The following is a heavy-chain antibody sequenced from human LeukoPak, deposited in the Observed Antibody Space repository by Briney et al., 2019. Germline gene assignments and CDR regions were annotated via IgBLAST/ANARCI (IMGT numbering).Heavy chain of an antibody. J-gene: IGHJ6*02. D-gene: IGHD2-15*01. CDR2: IIPIFGTA. CDR1: GGTFISYA. Sequence: GASVKVSCKASGGTFISYAISWVRQAPGQGLEWMGGIIPIFGTANHAQKFQGRVTITADESTSTAYMELSSLRSEDTAVYYCARDWKGGSYGMDVWGQGTTVTVSS. CDR3: ARDWKGGSYGMDV. V-gene: IGHV1-69*13.